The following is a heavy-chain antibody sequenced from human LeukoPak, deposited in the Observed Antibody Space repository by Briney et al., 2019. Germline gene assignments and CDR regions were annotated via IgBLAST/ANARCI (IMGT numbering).Heavy chain of an antibody. Sequence: GGSLRLSCAASGFTFDDYAMHWVRQAPGKGLEWVSLISWDGGSTYYADSVKGRFTISRDNSKNSLYLQMNSLRAEDTALYYCAKDTYSLAYYYGMDVWGQGTTVTVSS. CDR1: GFTFDDYA. V-gene: IGHV3-43D*03. D-gene: IGHD1-26*01. CDR3: AKDTYSLAYYYGMDV. J-gene: IGHJ6*02. CDR2: ISWDGGST.